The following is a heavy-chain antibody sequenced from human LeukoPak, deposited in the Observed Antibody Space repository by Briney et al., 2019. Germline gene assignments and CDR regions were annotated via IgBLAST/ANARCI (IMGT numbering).Heavy chain of an antibody. CDR3: ARVNSSSWYSLDAFDI. V-gene: IGHV3-21*01. D-gene: IGHD6-13*01. CDR1: AFTFSSYS. CDR2: ISSSSSYI. Sequence: GGSLRLSCAASAFTFSSYSMNWVRQAPGKGLEWVSSISSSSSYIYYADSVKGRFTISRDNAKNSLYLQMNSLRAEDTAVYYCARVNSSSWYSLDAFDIWGQGTMVTVSS. J-gene: IGHJ3*02.